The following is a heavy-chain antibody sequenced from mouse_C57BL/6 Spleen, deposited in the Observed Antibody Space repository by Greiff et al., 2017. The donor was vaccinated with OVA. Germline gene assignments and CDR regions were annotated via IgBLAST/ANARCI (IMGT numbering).Heavy chain of an antibody. J-gene: IGHJ3*01. CDR3: AREGSGYEAWFAY. V-gene: IGHV1-55*01. CDR2: IYPGSGST. D-gene: IGHD3-2*02. CDR1: GYTFTSYW. Sequence: QVQLQQPGAELVKPGASVKMSCKASGYTFTSYWITWVKQRPGQGLEWIGDIYPGSGSTNYNEKFKSKATLTVDTSSRTAYMQLSSLTSEDSAVYCCAREGSGYEAWFAYWGQGTLVTVSA.